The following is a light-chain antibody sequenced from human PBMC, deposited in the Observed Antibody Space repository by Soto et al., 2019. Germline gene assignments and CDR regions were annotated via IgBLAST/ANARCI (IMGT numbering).Light chain of an antibody. J-gene: IGKJ3*01. CDR1: QSIRAY. Sequence: DIQMTQSPSSLSASVGDRVTITCRASQSIRAYLNWYQQKPGKAPELLIYGASSLHSGVPSRFSGSGSGTEFTLTVNSLQREDLATYYCQQSYITPFTVGPGTKVDIK. CDR2: GAS. CDR3: QQSYITPFT. V-gene: IGKV1-39*01.